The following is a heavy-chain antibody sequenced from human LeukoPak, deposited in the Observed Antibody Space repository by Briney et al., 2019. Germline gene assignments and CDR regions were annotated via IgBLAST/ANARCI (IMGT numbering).Heavy chain of an antibody. V-gene: IGHV3-48*01. CDR1: GFTFSDYS. J-gene: IGHJ4*02. CDR2: ISSTSTTI. Sequence: GGSLRLSCAASGFTFSDYSMEWVRQAPGKGLEWISYISSTSTTIYYADSVRGRFTISRDNSRNTLYLQINGLRAEDTAVYYCVRDAGGYWGQGTPVTVSS. CDR3: VRDAGGY.